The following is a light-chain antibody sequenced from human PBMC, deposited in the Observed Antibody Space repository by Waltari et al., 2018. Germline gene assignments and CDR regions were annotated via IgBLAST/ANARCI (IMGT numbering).Light chain of an antibody. CDR1: QNINTF. CDR3: QQRAVWPPN. J-gene: IGKJ4*01. Sequence: VVLTQSPATLSLSAGEGATFSCRASQNINTFLAWYQQKPGQAPRLLIYDASNRATGVPVRFSGGGSGTDFTLTISSLEPEDFAVYYCQQRAVWPPNFGGGTKVEIK. V-gene: IGKV3-11*01. CDR2: DAS.